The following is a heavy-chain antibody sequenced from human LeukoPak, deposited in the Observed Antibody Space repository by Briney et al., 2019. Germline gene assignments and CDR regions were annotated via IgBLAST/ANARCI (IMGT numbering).Heavy chain of an antibody. CDR1: GYTFTGYY. V-gene: IGHV1-2*02. D-gene: IGHD3-10*01. CDR3: ARDQRGGALWFGELILNY. J-gene: IGHJ4*02. Sequence: ASVKVSCKASGYTFTGYYMHWVRQAPGQGLEWMGWINPNSGGTNYAQKFQGRVTMTRDTSISTAYMELSRLRSDDTAVYYCARDQRGGALWFGELILNYRGQGTLVTVSS. CDR2: INPNSGGT.